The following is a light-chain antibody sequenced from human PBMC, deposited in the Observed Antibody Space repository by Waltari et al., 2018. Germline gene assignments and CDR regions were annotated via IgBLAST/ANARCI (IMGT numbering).Light chain of an antibody. Sequence: DIVMTQSPDSLAVSLGERAPITCKSSQSVVSSYNNKNSIGWYQQRPGQPPRLLIYLASSRESGVPDRFSGSESGTDFTLTISSLQAEDVALYYCQQYYSTPYTFGQGTKLEIK. V-gene: IGKV4-1*01. CDR2: LAS. CDR1: QSVVSSYNNKNS. J-gene: IGKJ2*01. CDR3: QQYYSTPYT.